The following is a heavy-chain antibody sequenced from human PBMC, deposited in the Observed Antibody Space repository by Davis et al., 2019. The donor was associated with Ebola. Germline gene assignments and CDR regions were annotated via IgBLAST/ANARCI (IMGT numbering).Heavy chain of an antibody. D-gene: IGHD5-24*01. V-gene: IGHV3-11*06. J-gene: IGHJ4*02. CDR1: GFTFSDYY. CDR2: ISVYSTYT. CDR3: TREPSITIFED. Sequence: PGGSLRLSCAASGFTFSDYYMTWIRQAPGKGLEWASYISVYSTYTNYAESVKGRFTISRDNAKNSLYLQIDSLRAEDTAVYYCTREPSITIFEDWSQGTVVTVSS.